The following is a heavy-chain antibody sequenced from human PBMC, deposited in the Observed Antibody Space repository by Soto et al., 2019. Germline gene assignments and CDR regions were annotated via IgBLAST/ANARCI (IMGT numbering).Heavy chain of an antibody. CDR1: GFTFSSYG. D-gene: IGHD5-12*01. J-gene: IGHJ4*02. Sequence: QVQLVESGGGVVQPGRSLRLSCAASGFTFSSYGMHWVRQAPGKGLEWVAVISYDGSNKYYADSVKGRFTISRDNSKNPLYLQMSSLRAEDTAVYYCAKDHPGYTALSGYGALDYWGQGTLVTVSS. CDR2: ISYDGSNK. CDR3: AKDHPGYTALSGYGALDY. V-gene: IGHV3-30*18.